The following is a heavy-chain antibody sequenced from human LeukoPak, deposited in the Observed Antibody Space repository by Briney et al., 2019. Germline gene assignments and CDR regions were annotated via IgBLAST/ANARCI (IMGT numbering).Heavy chain of an antibody. CDR1: GFTFSDS. V-gene: IGHV3-48*01. D-gene: IGHD5-24*01. Sequence: GGSLRLSCAASGFTFSDSMNWVRQAPGKGLEWISYIGIDSGNTNYAASVKGRFTISGDKAKNSLYLQMTSLRVEDTAVYYCARDYKYAFDNWGQGTLVTVSS. CDR3: ARDYKYAFDN. CDR2: IGIDSGNT. J-gene: IGHJ4*02.